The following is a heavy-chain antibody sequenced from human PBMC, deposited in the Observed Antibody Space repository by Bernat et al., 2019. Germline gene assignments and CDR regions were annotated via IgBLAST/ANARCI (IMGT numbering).Heavy chain of an antibody. CDR1: GGSVSSGSYY. J-gene: IGHJ4*02. V-gene: IGHV4-61*01. CDR2: IYYSGST. CDR3: ARVVVAANFDY. Sequence: QVQLQESGPGLVKPSETLSLTCTVSGGSVSSGSYYWSWIRQPPGKGLEWIGYIYYSGSTNYNPSLKSRVTMSVDTSKNQFSLKLSSVTAADTAVYYCARVVVAANFDYWGQGTLVTVSS. D-gene: IGHD2-15*01.